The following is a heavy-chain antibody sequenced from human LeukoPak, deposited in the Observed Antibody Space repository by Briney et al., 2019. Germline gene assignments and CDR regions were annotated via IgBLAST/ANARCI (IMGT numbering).Heavy chain of an antibody. D-gene: IGHD5-18*01. CDR2: ISYDGNNK. Sequence: GRSLRLSCAASGITFSSYAMHWVRQAPGKGLEWVALISYDGNNKYYADSVKGLFIISRDNSKNTLYLQMNSLRAEDTAVYYCARDPKGGFSYGWGAFDIWGQGTMVTISS. J-gene: IGHJ3*02. CDR1: GITFSSYA. V-gene: IGHV3-30-3*01. CDR3: ARDPKGGFSYGWGAFDI.